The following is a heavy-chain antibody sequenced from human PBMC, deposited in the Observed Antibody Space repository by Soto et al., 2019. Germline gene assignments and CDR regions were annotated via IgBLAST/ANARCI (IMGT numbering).Heavy chain of an antibody. D-gene: IGHD3-10*01. CDR2: IHHSGST. CDR3: ARYDYGSGNYYNIDY. Sequence: SETLSLTCAVSGDSIISMNWWSWVRQPPGKGLEWIGEIHHSGSTNYNPSLKSRVTISVEKSKNQFSLKLSSVTAADTAVYYCARYDYGSGNYYNIDYWGQGILVTVAS. J-gene: IGHJ4*02. V-gene: IGHV4-4*02. CDR1: GDSIISMNW.